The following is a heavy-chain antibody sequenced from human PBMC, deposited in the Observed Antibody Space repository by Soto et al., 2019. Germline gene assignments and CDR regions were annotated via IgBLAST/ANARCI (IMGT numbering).Heavy chain of an antibody. Sequence: AASVKVSCKASGGTFSSYAISWVRQAPGQGLEWMGGIIPIFGTANYAQKFQGRVTITADESTSTAYMELSSLRSEDAAVYYCARSYYYGSGSYYYYYGMDVWGQGTTVTVSS. J-gene: IGHJ6*02. CDR2: IIPIFGTA. V-gene: IGHV1-69*13. D-gene: IGHD3-10*01. CDR1: GGTFSSYA. CDR3: ARSYYYGSGSYYYYYGMDV.